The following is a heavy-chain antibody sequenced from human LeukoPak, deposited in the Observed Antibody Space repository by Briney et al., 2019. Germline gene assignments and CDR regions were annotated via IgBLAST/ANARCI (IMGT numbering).Heavy chain of an antibody. CDR2: IYYSGST. CDR1: GGSISSGGYY. CDR3: ARGRAAAGLFDY. J-gene: IGHJ4*02. Sequence: SETLSLTCTVSGGSISSGGYYWRWIRQHPGKGLEWIGYIYYSGSTYYNPSLKSRVTISVDASKNQFSLKLSSVTAADTAVYYCARGRAAAGLFDYWGQGTLVTVSS. V-gene: IGHV4-31*03. D-gene: IGHD6-13*01.